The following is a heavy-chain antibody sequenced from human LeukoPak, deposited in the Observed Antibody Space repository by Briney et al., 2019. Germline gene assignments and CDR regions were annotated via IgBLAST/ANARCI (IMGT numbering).Heavy chain of an antibody. CDR3: ARDPVTIFGVVTQFDP. J-gene: IGHJ5*02. CDR2: TYYRSKWYN. Sequence: SQTLSLPCAISGDSVSSNSAAWNWIRQSPSRGLEWLGRTYYRSKWYNDYAVSVKSRITINPDTSKNQFSLQLNSVTPEDTAVYYCARDPVTIFGVVTQFDPWGQGTLVTVSS. CDR1: GDSVSSNSAA. V-gene: IGHV6-1*01. D-gene: IGHD3-3*01.